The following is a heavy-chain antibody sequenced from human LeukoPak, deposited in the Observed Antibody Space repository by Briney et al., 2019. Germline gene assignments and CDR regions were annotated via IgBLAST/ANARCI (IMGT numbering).Heavy chain of an antibody. V-gene: IGHV3-72*01. CDR1: GFTFSDHY. Sequence: GGSLRLSCVASGFTFSDHYMDWVRQAPGKGLEWVGQIRNRANGYTTNYAASVNGRFTISRDDSKKSLYQQMRSLKTEDTAVYYCADVGGSLWGQGTLVNVSS. CDR3: ADVGGSL. J-gene: IGHJ4*02. D-gene: IGHD1-26*01. CDR2: IRNRANGYTT.